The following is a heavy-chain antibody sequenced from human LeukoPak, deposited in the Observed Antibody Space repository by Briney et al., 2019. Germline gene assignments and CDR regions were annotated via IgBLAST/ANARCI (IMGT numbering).Heavy chain of an antibody. CDR2: IYTSGDI. V-gene: IGHV4-4*07. D-gene: IGHD4-17*01. CDR1: GGSISNYY. J-gene: IGHJ4*02. CDR3: ARGIYGDYKYYFDS. Sequence: SETLSLTCTVSGGSISNYYWSWIRQPAGKGLEWIGRIYTSGDINYNSSLKSRVTMSVDTSKNLFSLKVNSVTAADTAVYYCARGIYGDYKYYFDSWGQGTLVTVSS.